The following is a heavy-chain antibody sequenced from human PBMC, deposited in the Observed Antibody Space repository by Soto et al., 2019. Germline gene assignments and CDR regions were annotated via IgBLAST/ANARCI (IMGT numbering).Heavy chain of an antibody. V-gene: IGHV3-74*01. D-gene: IGHD3-10*01. Sequence: EVQLVESGGGLVQPGGSLRLSCAASEFTFSGRSVHWVRQAPGKGLVWVSGIDKVGTDSTYADSVKGRFISSRDNAKNTVYLQMNSLRDEDTAVNYCARGWFGPDVWGKGPTVTVSS. CDR3: ARGWFGPDV. CDR1: EFTFSGRS. J-gene: IGHJ6*03. CDR2: IDKVGTDS.